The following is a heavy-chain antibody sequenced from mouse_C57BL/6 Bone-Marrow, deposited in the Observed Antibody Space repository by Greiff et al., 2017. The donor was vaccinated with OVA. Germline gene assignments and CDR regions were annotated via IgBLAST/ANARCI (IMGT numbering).Heavy chain of an antibody. Sequence: VQGVESGAELARPGASVKLSCKASGYTLTSYGISWVKQRTGQGLEWIGEIYPRSGNTYYNEKCKGKAKLTADKSSSTAFMELRSLTSEDSAVYFCALTQYFDVWGTGTTVTVSS. V-gene: IGHV1-81*01. CDR2: IYPRSGNT. J-gene: IGHJ1*03. CDR1: GYTLTSYG. D-gene: IGHD4-1*01. CDR3: ALTQYFDV.